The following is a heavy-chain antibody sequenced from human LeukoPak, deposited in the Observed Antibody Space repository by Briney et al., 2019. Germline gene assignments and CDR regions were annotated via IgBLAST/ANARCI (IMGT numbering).Heavy chain of an antibody. Sequence: PSETLSLTCTVSGGSISSYYWSWIRQPPGKGLEWIGYIYYSGSTNYNPSLKSRVTISVNTSKNQFSLKLSSVTAADTAVYYCARGTKYYMDVWGKGTTVTISS. CDR2: IYYSGST. CDR3: ARGTKYYMDV. V-gene: IGHV4-59*12. J-gene: IGHJ6*03. CDR1: GGSISSYY.